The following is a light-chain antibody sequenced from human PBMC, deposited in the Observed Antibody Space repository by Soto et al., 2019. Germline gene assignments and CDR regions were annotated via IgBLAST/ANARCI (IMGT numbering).Light chain of an antibody. Sequence: QSVLTQPPSASGTPGQRVTISCSGSSSNIGSYTVKWYQQFPGTAPKLLIYSNNERPSGVPDRISGSKSGTSASLAISGLQSEDEADYYCAAWDDSLNGVVFGGGTKLTVL. J-gene: IGLJ2*01. CDR2: SNN. CDR3: AAWDDSLNGVV. CDR1: SSNIGSYT. V-gene: IGLV1-44*01.